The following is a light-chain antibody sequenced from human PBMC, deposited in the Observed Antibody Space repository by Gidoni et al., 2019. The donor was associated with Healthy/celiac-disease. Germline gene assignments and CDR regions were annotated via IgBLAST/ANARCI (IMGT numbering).Light chain of an antibody. CDR3: QQSYSTHFT. CDR1: QSISNY. J-gene: IGKJ3*01. CDR2: AAS. V-gene: IGKV1-39*01. Sequence: DIQVTQSPSSLSASVGDRVTITCRASQSISNYLNWYQQKPGKAPKLLIYAASSLQSGVPSRFSGSGSGTDLTLTISSLQPEDFATYYCQQSYSTHFTFGPGTKVDIK.